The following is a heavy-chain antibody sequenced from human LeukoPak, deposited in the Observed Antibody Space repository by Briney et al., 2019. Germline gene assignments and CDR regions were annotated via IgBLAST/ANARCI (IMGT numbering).Heavy chain of an antibody. D-gene: IGHD5-12*01. V-gene: IGHV3-30*02. Sequence: GSLRLSCAASGFTLSSYGMHWVRQAPGKGLEWVAFIRYDGSNKYYADSVKGRFTISRDNSKNTLYLQMNSLRAEDTAVYYCVKDRGGYDSFWYYYYYMDVWGKGTTVTISS. CDR3: VKDRGGYDSFWYYYYYMDV. J-gene: IGHJ6*03. CDR2: IRYDGSNK. CDR1: GFTLSSYG.